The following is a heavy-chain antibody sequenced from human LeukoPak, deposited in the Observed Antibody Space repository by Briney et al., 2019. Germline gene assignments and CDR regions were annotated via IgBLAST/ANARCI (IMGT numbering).Heavy chain of an antibody. CDR3: ARDHSYYDSSGYRTYYYYGMDV. CDR2: IYSGGST. D-gene: IGHD3-22*01. Sequence: GGSLRLSCAASGFTVSSNYMSWVRQAPGKGLEWVSVIYSGGSTYYADSVKGRFTISRDNSKNTLYLQMNSLRAEDTAVYYCARDHSYYDSSGYRTYYYYGMDVWGQGTTVTVSS. CDR1: GFTVSSNY. J-gene: IGHJ6*02. V-gene: IGHV3-66*01.